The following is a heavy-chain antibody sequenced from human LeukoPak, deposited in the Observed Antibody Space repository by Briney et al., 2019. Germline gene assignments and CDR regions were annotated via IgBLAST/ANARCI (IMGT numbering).Heavy chain of an antibody. CDR2: IYYSGST. J-gene: IGHJ4*02. CDR3: ARGRADYGGNSEYFDY. Sequence: SETLSLTCTVSGGSVSSGSYYWRWIRQPPGKGLEWIGYIYYSGSTNYNPSLKSRVTISVDTSQNQFSLKLSSVTAADTAVYYCARGRADYGGNSEYFDYWGQGTLVTVSS. V-gene: IGHV4-61*01. CDR1: GGSVSSGSYY. D-gene: IGHD4-23*01.